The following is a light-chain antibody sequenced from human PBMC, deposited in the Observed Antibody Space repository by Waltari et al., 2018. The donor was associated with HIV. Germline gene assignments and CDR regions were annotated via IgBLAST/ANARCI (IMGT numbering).Light chain of an antibody. CDR1: RSDVGGYNF. Sequence: QSALTQPPSASGSPGQSVTISCTGTRSDVGGYNFVTCYQHHPGKAPNLMIFEVTKRPAGVPARFSGSKTGNTASLTVSGLQADDEADYYCSSYAGSNNLVFGGGTKLTVL. CDR3: SSYAGSNNLV. CDR2: EVT. J-gene: IGLJ2*01. V-gene: IGLV2-8*01.